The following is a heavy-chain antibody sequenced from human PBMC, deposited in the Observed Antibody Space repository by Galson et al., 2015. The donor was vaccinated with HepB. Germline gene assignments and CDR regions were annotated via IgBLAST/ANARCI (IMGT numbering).Heavy chain of an antibody. CDR3: AREVVIGLYCGGDCYPHFDY. V-gene: IGHV3-30-3*01. Sequence: SLRLSCAASGFTFSSYAMHWVRQAPGKGLEWVAVISYDGSNKYYADSVKGRFTISRDNSKNTLYLQMNSLRAEDTAVYYCAREVVIGLYCGGDCYPHFDYWGQGTLVTVSS. J-gene: IGHJ4*02. D-gene: IGHD2-21*02. CDR1: GFTFSSYA. CDR2: ISYDGSNK.